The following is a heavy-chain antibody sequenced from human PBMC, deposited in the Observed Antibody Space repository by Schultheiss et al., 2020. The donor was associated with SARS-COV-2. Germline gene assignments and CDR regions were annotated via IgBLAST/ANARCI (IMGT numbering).Heavy chain of an antibody. CDR2: IYYSGST. Sequence: SETLFLTCTVSGGSISSYYWSWIRQPAGKGLEWIGSIYYSGSTYYNPSLKSRVTMSVDTSKNQFSLQLNSVTPEDTAVYYCARAPWYSSGWYDGFQHWGQGTLVTVSS. CDR1: GGSISSYY. V-gene: IGHV4-59*04. J-gene: IGHJ1*01. D-gene: IGHD6-19*01. CDR3: ARAPWYSSGWYDGFQH.